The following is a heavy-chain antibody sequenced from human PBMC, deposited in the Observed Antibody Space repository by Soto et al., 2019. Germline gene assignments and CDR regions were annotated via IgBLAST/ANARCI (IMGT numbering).Heavy chain of an antibody. D-gene: IGHD6-19*01. CDR2: FNPNSGDT. J-gene: IGHJ4*02. CDR1: GYIFTVYS. Sequence: ASVKVSCKASGYIFTVYSMHRVRQAPGQGLEWVGWFNPNSGDTIYAQKFQGRVTLTGDTSISTAYMELYSLTSDDTAVYYCAREASAVISLDYWGQGTLVTVSS. CDR3: AREASAVISLDY. V-gene: IGHV1-2*02.